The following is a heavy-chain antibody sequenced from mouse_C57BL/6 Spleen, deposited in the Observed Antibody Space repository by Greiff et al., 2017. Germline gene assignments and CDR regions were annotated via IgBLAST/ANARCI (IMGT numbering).Heavy chain of an antibody. CDR3: ARGPGNAMDY. J-gene: IGHJ4*01. Sequence: QVQLQQPGAELVRPGSSVKLSCKASGYTFTSYWMHWVKQRPIQGLEWIGNIDPSDSETHYNQKFKDKATLTVDKSSSTAYMLLSSLTSEDSAVYDCARGPGNAMDYWGQGTSVTVSS. CDR2: IDPSDSET. CDR1: GYTFTSYW. V-gene: IGHV1-52*01.